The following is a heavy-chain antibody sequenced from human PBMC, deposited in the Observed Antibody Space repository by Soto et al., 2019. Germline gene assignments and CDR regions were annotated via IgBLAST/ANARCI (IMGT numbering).Heavy chain of an antibody. CDR2: IKTKTEGRTT. V-gene: IGHV3-15*01. CDR3: TSTLGY. CDR1: GFTFSNAW. J-gene: IGHJ4*02. Sequence: GGSLRLSCAASGFTFSNAWMTWVRQAPGKGLEWVGRIKTKTEGRTTDYAAPVKGRFTTSADDSKNTLYLQMNSLKIEDTAVYYCTSTLGYWGQGALVTVSS.